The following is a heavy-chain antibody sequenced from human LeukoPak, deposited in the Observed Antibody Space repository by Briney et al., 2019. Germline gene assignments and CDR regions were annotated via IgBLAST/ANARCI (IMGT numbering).Heavy chain of an antibody. V-gene: IGHV3-23*01. CDR1: GFTFSRYA. D-gene: IGHD1-1*01. CDR3: AKHSALVGTLDY. Sequence: GGSLRLSCAASGFTFSRYAMSWVRQAPGKGLEWVSAISGSGGSTYYADSVKGRFTISRDNSENTLYLQMNSLRAEDTAVYYCAKHSALVGTLDYWGQGTLVTVSS. CDR2: ISGSGGST. J-gene: IGHJ4*02.